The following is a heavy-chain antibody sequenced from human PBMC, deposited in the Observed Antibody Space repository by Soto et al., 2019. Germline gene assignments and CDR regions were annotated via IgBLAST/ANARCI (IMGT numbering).Heavy chain of an antibody. Sequence: QVPLVQSGAEVKKPGASVKVSCKASGYTFTSYAMHWVRQAPGQRREWMGWINAGNGNTKYSQKFQGRVTITRDTSASTAYMELSSLRSGDTAVYYCARVASSSAGVNWFVPWRQGTLVTVSS. V-gene: IGHV1-3*01. D-gene: IGHD6-6*01. CDR1: GYTFTSYA. CDR3: ARVASSSAGVNWFVP. CDR2: INAGNGNT. J-gene: IGHJ5*02.